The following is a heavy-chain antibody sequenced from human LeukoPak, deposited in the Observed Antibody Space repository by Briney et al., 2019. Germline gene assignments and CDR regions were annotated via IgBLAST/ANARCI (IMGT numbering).Heavy chain of an antibody. CDR2: IDPSDSYT. CDR3: ARSSVNWFDP. J-gene: IGHJ5*02. CDR1: GYSFTSYW. D-gene: IGHD3-3*01. V-gene: IGHV5-10-1*04. Sequence: GESLRISCKGSGYSFTSYWISWVRQMPGKGLEWMGRIDPSDSYTNYSPSLQGQVTMSADKSISTAYLQWSSLRASDTAMYYCARSSVNWFDPWGQGTLVTVSS.